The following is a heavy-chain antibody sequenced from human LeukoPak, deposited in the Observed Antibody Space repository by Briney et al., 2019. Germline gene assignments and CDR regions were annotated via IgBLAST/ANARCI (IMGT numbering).Heavy chain of an antibody. CDR1: GYTFTSYY. V-gene: IGHV1-46*01. J-gene: IGHJ5*02. D-gene: IGHD6-6*01. CDR2: INPSGGST. Sequence: GASVKVSCKASGYTFTSYYMHWVRQAPGQGLEWMGIINPSGGSTSYAQKFQGRATMTRDTSTSTVYMELSSLRSEDTAVYYCARTMSSSRPWAWFDPWGQGTLVTVSS. CDR3: ARTMSSSRPWAWFDP.